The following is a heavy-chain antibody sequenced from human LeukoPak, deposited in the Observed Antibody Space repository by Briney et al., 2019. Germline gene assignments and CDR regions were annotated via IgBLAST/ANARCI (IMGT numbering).Heavy chain of an antibody. V-gene: IGHV1-2*02. CDR1: GYTFTGYY. Sequence: AASVTVSCKASGYTFTGYYMHWVRQAPGQGLEWMGWINPNSGGTNYAQKFQGTVTMTRDTSISTAYMELSRLRSDDTAVYYCARESGGTVVPVRNWFDPWGQGTLVTVSS. CDR2: INPNSGGT. D-gene: IGHD4-23*01. J-gene: IGHJ5*02. CDR3: ARESGGTVVPVRNWFDP.